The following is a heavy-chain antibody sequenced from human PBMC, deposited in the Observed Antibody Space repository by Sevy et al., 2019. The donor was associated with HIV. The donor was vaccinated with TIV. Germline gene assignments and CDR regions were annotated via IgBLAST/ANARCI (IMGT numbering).Heavy chain of an antibody. J-gene: IGHJ5*02. D-gene: IGHD3-10*01. CDR2: LSASGDQT. V-gene: IGHV3-23*01. CDR1: GFRFRNYA. Sequence: GGSLRLSCAASGFRFRNYAMTWVRQSPGMGLEWDSSLSASGDQTQYAESVKGRFTISRDNSKDTLDLQMNSLRAEDAGVYYCAKGGVYSPSENWFGPWGQGNLVTVSS. CDR3: AKGGVYSPSENWFGP.